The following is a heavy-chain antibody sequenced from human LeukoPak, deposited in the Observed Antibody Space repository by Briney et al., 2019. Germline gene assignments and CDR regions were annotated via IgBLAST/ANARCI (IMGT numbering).Heavy chain of an antibody. V-gene: IGHV4-61*05. D-gene: IGHD2-2*01. CDR2: IYYSGST. CDR1: GGSISSSSYY. Sequence: PSETLSLTCTVSGGSISSSSYYWGWIRQPPGKGLEWIGYIYYSGSTNYNPYLKSRVTISVDTSKNQFSLKLSSVTAADTAVYYCARTLVVPAAPADAFDIWGQGTMVTVSS. CDR3: ARTLVVPAAPADAFDI. J-gene: IGHJ3*02.